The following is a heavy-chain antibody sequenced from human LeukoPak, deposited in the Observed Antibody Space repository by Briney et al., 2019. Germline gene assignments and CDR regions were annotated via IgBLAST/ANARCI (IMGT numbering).Heavy chain of an antibody. CDR3: ARKGSADYYYMDV. CDR1: GFTFSDYY. J-gene: IGHJ6*03. V-gene: IGHV3-11*04. Sequence: GESLRLSCAASGFTFSDYYMSWIRQAPGKGLEWVSYISSSGSTIYYADSVKGRFTISRDNAKNSLYLQMNSLRAEDTAVYYCARKGSADYYYMDVWGKGTTVTVSS. CDR2: ISSSGSTI. D-gene: IGHD3-10*01.